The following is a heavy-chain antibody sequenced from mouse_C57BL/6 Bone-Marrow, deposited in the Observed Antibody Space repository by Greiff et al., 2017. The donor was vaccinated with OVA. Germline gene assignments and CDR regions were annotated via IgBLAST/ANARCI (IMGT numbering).Heavy chain of an antibody. V-gene: IGHV1-64*01. CDR2: IHPNSGST. J-gene: IGHJ4*01. D-gene: IGHD2-1*01. CDR3: ARDGNYRPWAMDY. CDR1: GYTFTSYW. Sequence: QVQLQQPGAELVKPGASVKLSCKASGYTFTSYWMHWVKQRPGQGLEWIGMIHPNSGSTNYNEKLKSKATLTVDKSSSTAYKQLSSLTSEDAAVYYCARDGNYRPWAMDYWGQGTSVTVSS.